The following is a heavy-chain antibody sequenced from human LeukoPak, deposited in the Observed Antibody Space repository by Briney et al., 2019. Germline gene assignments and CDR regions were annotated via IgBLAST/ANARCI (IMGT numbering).Heavy chain of an antibody. CDR3: ARNFRGSWSGYYELREYYYGMDV. J-gene: IGHJ6*02. D-gene: IGHD3-3*01. CDR2: IYTTGST. Sequence: SESLSLTCTVSGGSMNTYYWSWIRQPPGKGLEWIGDIYTTGSTNYNPYLKNRVNMLVETCKIQFSLRLSSVTAADTAVYSCARNFRGSWSGYYELREYYYGMDVWGQGTKVTVSS. CDR1: GGSMNTYY. V-gene: IGHV4-59*01.